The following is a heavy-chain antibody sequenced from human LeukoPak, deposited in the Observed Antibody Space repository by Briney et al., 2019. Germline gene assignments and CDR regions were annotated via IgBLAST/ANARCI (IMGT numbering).Heavy chain of an antibody. D-gene: IGHD2-21*02. CDR2: IYYSGST. CDR3: ARDSGGDILEWAFDI. J-gene: IGHJ3*02. V-gene: IGHV4-31*03. CDR1: GGSISSGGYY. Sequence: PSETLSLTCTVSGGSISSGGYYWSWIRQHPGKGLEWIGYIYYSGSTYYNPSLKSRVTISVDTSKNQLSLKLSSVTAADTAVYYCARDSGGDILEWAFDIWGQGTMVTVSS.